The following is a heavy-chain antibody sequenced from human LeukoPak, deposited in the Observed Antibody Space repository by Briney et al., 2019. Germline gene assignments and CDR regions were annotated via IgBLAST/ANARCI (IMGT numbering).Heavy chain of an antibody. CDR2: FYFSGNT. J-gene: IGHJ3*02. V-gene: IGHV4-59*01. Sequence: SETLSLTCTVSGGSISSYYWSWIRQPPGKGLEWIGYFYFSGNTNYNPSLKSRVTISVDTSKNQFSLKLSSVTAADTAVYYCATLYAVRGALSFDMWGQGTMVTVSS. CDR3: ATLYAVRGALSFDM. D-gene: IGHD2-8*01. CDR1: GGSISSYY.